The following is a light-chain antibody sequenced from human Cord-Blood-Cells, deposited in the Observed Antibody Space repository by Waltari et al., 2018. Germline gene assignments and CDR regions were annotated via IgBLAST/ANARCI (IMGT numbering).Light chain of an antibody. Sequence: QLVLTQSPSASASLGASVKLTCTLSSGHSSYAIAWHQQQPEKGPRYLMKLNSDGSYSKGDWIPERFSGSSSGAERYLTISSLQSEDEADYDCQTWGTGIHWVFGGGTKLTVL. CDR1: SGHSSYA. V-gene: IGLV4-69*01. CDR3: QTWGTGIHWV. CDR2: LNSDGSY. J-gene: IGLJ3*02.